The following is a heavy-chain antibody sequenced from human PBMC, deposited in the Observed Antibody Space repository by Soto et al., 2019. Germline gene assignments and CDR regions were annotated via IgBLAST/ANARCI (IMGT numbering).Heavy chain of an antibody. CDR2: IYYSGSA. CDR3: ARHGVDYGDYASYYYYGMDV. D-gene: IGHD4-17*01. V-gene: IGHV4-39*01. CDR1: GGSISSSTYY. J-gene: IGHJ6*02. Sequence: QVQLQESGPGLVKPSETLSLTCTVSGGSISSSTYYWGWIRQPPGKGLGWIGFIYYSGSAYYNPSLKSRVTISIDTSKNQCSLKLTSVTAADTAVFYCARHGVDYGDYASYYYYGMDVWGRGTTVTVSS.